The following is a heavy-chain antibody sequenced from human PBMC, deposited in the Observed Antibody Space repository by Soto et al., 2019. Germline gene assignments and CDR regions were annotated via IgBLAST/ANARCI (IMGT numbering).Heavy chain of an antibody. Sequence: PSETLSLTCTVSGGSISSYYWSRIRQPPGKGLEWIGYIYYSGSTNYNPSLKSRVTISVDTSKNQFSLKLSSVTAADTAVYYCARDHRFLEWTWFDPWGQGTLVTVSS. J-gene: IGHJ5*02. CDR2: IYYSGST. V-gene: IGHV4-59*01. D-gene: IGHD3-3*01. CDR1: GGSISSYY. CDR3: ARDHRFLEWTWFDP.